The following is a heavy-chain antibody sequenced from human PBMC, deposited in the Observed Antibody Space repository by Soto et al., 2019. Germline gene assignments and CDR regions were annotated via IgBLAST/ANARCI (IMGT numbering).Heavy chain of an antibody. J-gene: IGHJ6*02. D-gene: IGHD2-15*01. Sequence: SETLSLTCSFSCYSVTSSDYYWAWIRQPPGKGLEWIGSMFYSGLTYYNPSLKSRVTLSIDTSKNQFSVRLNSVTAADTAVYYCAPLSVSLSGPYGIHVWGQGTTVTVSS. CDR3: APLSVSLSGPYGIHV. V-gene: IGHV4-39*01. CDR1: CYSVTSSDYY. CDR2: MFYSGLT.